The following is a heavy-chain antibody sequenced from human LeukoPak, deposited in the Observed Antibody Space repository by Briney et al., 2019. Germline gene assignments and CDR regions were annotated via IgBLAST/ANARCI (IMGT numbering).Heavy chain of an antibody. J-gene: IGHJ3*02. CDR1: GFTVSNNY. D-gene: IGHD3-16*02. Sequence: GGSLRLSCAASGFTVSNNYVSWVRQAPGKGLEWVSVIYSGGSTYYADSVKGRFTMSKDNSKNMLYLQMDSLRAEDTAMYYCARDRFTGLGALDIWGQGTMVTVSS. CDR3: ARDRFTGLGALDI. V-gene: IGHV3-53*01. CDR2: IYSGGST.